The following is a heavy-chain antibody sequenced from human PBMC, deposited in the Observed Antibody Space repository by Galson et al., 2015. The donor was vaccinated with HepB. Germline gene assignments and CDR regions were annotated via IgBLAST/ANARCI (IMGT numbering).Heavy chain of an antibody. V-gene: IGHV3-53*04. D-gene: IGHD3-22*01. CDR3: ASRDSSASRPNPLYYYYGMDV. CDR1: GFTVSSNY. J-gene: IGHJ6*02. Sequence: SLRLSCAASGFTVSSNYMSWVRQAPGKGLEWVSVIYSGGSTYYADSVKGRFTISRHNSKNTLYLQMNSLRAEDTAVYYYASRDSSASRPNPLYYYYGMDVWGQGTTVTVSS. CDR2: IYSGGST.